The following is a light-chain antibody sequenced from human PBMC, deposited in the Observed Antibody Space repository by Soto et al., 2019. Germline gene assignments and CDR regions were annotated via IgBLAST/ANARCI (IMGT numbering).Light chain of an antibody. Sequence: QSVLTQPASVSGSPGQSITISCNGTSSDVGGYNYVSWYQQHPGKAPKLMIYDVSNRPSGVSNRFSGSKSGNTASLTISGLQAEDEADYYCSSYTSSREVVFGGGTKLTVL. CDR2: DVS. J-gene: IGLJ2*01. CDR1: SSDVGGYNY. CDR3: SSYTSSREVV. V-gene: IGLV2-14*01.